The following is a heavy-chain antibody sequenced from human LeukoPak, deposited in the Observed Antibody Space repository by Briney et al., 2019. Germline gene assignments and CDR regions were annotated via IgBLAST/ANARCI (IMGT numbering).Heavy chain of an antibody. CDR2: INHSGST. CDR1: GGSFSGYY. CDR3: ARGLPYSSGWFYYYYYYGMDV. V-gene: IGHV4-34*01. D-gene: IGHD6-19*01. Sequence: SETLSLTCAVYGGSFSGYYWSWIRQPPGKGLEWIGEINHSGSTNYNPSLKSRVTISVDTSKNQFSLKLSSVTAADTAVYYCARGLPYSSGWFYYYYYYGMDVWGQGTTATVSS. J-gene: IGHJ6*02.